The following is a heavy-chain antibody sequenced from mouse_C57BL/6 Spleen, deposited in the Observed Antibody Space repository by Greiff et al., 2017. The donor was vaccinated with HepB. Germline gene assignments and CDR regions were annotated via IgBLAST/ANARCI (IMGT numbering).Heavy chain of an antibody. V-gene: IGHV5-4*01. CDR3: ARDKRDGTFDY. CDR1: GFTFSSYA. D-gene: IGHD2-1*01. Sequence: EVNVVESGGGLVKPGGSLKLSCAASGFTFSSYAMSWVRQTPEKRLEWVATISDGGSYTYYPDNVKGRFTISRDNAKNNLYLQMSHLKSEDTAMYYCARDKRDGTFDYWGQGTTLTVSS. J-gene: IGHJ2*01. CDR2: ISDGGSYT.